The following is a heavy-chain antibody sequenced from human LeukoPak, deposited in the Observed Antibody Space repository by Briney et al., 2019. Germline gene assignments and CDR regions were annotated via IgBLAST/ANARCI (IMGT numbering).Heavy chain of an antibody. D-gene: IGHD4-17*01. CDR1: GYTFTGYY. Sequence: SVKVSCKASGYTFTGYYMHWVRQAPGQGLKWMGRIIPMFCTANYAQKFQGRVTITTDESTSTAYMELSSLRSEDTAVYYCATLSPRMTTVTARDYYYMDVWGKGTTVTVSS. CDR3: ATLSPRMTTVTARDYYYMDV. J-gene: IGHJ6*03. V-gene: IGHV1-69*05. CDR2: IIPMFCTA.